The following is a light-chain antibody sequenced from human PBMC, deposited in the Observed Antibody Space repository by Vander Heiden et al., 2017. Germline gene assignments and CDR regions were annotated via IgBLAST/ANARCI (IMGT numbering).Light chain of an antibody. CDR3: QQYGSSPRDRT. CDR1: QSVSSSY. J-gene: IGKJ1*01. Sequence: EIVLTQSPGTLSLSPGERATLSCRASQSVSSSYLAWYQQKPGQAPRLLIYGASSRATGIPDRFSGSGSGTDFTLTISRLEPEDFAVYYCQQYGSSPRDRTFGQGTKVEIK. CDR2: GAS. V-gene: IGKV3-20*01.